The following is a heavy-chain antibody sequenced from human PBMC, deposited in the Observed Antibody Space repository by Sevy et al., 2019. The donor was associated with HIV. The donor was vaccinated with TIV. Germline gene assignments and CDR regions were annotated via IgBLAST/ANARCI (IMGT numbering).Heavy chain of an antibody. Sequence: GGSLRLSCAASGFTFSTYAMHWVRQAPGKGLEWVAVISYDGSNTYYADSVKGRFTISRDSSKNTLYLQMNSLRAEDTVVYFCARDGGYDSRGYDLSNYWGQGTLVTVS. CDR2: ISYDGSNT. V-gene: IGHV3-30*04. CDR1: GFTFSTYA. CDR3: ARDGGYDSRGYDLSNY. D-gene: IGHD3-22*01. J-gene: IGHJ4*02.